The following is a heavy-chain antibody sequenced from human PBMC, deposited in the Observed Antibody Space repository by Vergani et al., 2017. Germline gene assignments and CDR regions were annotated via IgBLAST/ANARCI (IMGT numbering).Heavy chain of an antibody. Sequence: EVQLLESGGGLVQPGGSLRLSCAASGFTFSSYAMSWVRQAPGKGLEWVSAISGSGGSTYYADSVKGRFTISRDKSKNKLYLQMNSLRAEDTAVYYYAKQLTYYYGSGSHPVDYWGQGTLVAVSS. CDR1: GFTFSSYA. J-gene: IGHJ4*02. CDR2: ISGSGGST. CDR3: AKQLTYYYGSGSHPVDY. V-gene: IGHV3-23*01. D-gene: IGHD3-10*01.